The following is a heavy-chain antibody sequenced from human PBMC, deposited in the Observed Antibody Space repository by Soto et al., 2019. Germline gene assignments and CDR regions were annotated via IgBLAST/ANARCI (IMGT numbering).Heavy chain of an antibody. J-gene: IGHJ6*02. D-gene: IGHD1-26*01. CDR1: GYTFTSYA. CDR2: INAGNGNT. Sequence: ASVKVSCKASGYTFTSYAMHWVRQAPGQRLEWMGWINAGNGNTKYSQKFQGRVTITRDTSASTAYMELSSLRSEDTAVYYCARERPRDRWSYLLYYYYGMDVWGQGTTVTVSS. CDR3: ARERPRDRWSYLLYYYYGMDV. V-gene: IGHV1-3*01.